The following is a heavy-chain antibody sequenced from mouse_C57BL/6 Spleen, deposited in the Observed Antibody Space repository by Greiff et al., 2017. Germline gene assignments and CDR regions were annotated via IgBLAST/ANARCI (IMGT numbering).Heavy chain of an antibody. CDR2: IDPETGGT. CDR1: GYTFTDYE. V-gene: IGHV1-15*01. Sequence: QVQLQQSGAELVRPGASVTLSCKASGYTFTDYEMHWVKQTPVHGLEWIGAIDPETGGTAYNQKFKGKAILTADKSSSTAYMELRSLTSEDSAVYYCTRGFNWYFDVWCTGTTVTVSS. J-gene: IGHJ1*03. CDR3: TRGFNWYFDV.